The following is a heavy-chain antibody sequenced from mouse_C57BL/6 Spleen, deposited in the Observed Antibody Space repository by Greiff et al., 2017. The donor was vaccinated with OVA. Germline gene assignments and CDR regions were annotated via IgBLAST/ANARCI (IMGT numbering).Heavy chain of an antibody. J-gene: IGHJ1*03. CDR2: INPSNGGT. V-gene: IGHV1-53*01. CDR3: ARSEGYYYGFDV. CDR1: GYTFTSYW. D-gene: IGHD1-1*01. Sequence: QVQLQQPGTELVKPGASVKLSCKASGYTFTSYWMHWVKQRPGQGLEWIGNINPSNGGTTYNEKFKSKATLTVDKSSSTAYMQLSSLTSEDSAVDYCARSEGYYYGFDVWGTGTTVTVSS.